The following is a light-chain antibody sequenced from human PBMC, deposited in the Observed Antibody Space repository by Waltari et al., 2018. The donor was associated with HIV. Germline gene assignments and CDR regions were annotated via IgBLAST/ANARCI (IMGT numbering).Light chain of an antibody. V-gene: IGLV2-11*01. J-gene: IGLJ2*01. CDR2: DVN. Sequence: QSALTQPRSVSGSPGQSVTMSCSGTSSDVGGYKYVSWYQQHQGKAPKLLIYDVNNRPSVVSYRFSGSKSGNTASLTISGLQVEDEADYYCCSYAGSYTYVVLGGGTKLTVL. CDR3: CSYAGSYTYVV. CDR1: SSDVGGYKY.